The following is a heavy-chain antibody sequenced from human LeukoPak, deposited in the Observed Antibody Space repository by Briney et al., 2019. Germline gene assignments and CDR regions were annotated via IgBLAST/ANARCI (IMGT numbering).Heavy chain of an antibody. CDR2: MYYSGST. CDR3: ATPYCGTISCLDVFDI. D-gene: IGHD2-21*01. V-gene: IGHV4-31*03. J-gene: IGHJ3*02. Sequence: SETLSLTCTVSGVSISSDKYYWSWIRQRPGRGLEWIGYMYYSGSTSYNPSLKSRVSISLGTPKNQFSLKLTSVTAADTAVYYCATPYCGTISCLDVFDIWGQGTMVTVSS. CDR1: GVSISSDKYY.